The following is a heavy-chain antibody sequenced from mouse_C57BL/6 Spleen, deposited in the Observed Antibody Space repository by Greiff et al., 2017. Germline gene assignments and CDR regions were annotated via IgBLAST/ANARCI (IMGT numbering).Heavy chain of an antibody. V-gene: IGHV7-3*01. D-gene: IGHD2-1*01. J-gene: IGHJ4*01. CDR1: GFTFTDYY. Sequence: EVKVVESGGGLVQPGGSLSLSCAASGFTFTDYYMSWVRQPPGKALEWLGFIRNKANGYTTEYSASVKGRFTISKDYSQTILYLQMNALSAEDSATYYCARRLPGYAMGDWGQGTSVTVSS. CDR2: IRNKANGYTT. CDR3: ARRLPGYAMGD.